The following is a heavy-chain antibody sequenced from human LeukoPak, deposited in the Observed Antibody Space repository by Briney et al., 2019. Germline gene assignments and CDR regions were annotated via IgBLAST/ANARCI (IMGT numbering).Heavy chain of an antibody. D-gene: IGHD1-26*01. Sequence: PSETLSLTCTVSGFSISNDYYWTWLRQPPGKGLEWIGGIYHSGTTYYNPSLKSRVSISVDTSKTQFSLELSSVTAADTAVYYCARGKAYSGSYYGIFDYWGQGALVTVSS. V-gene: IGHV4-38-2*02. CDR1: GFSISNDYY. CDR3: ARGKAYSGSYYGIFDY. CDR2: IYHSGTT. J-gene: IGHJ4*02.